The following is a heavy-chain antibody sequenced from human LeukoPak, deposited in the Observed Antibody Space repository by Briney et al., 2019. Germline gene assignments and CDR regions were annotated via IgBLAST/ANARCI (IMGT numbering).Heavy chain of an antibody. CDR3: ARGENGSFDR. V-gene: IGHV3-11*01. CDR2: VSSTGGDK. CDR1: GVTFEDYY. D-gene: IGHD3-10*01. J-gene: IGHJ4*02. Sequence: GGSLRLSCTGSGVTFEDYYLSWIRQAPGKGLERISYVSSTGGDKFYADPVKGRFTISRDNARNSVYMEMNDLIAEDTAFYYCARGENGSFDRWGQGTLVIVSS.